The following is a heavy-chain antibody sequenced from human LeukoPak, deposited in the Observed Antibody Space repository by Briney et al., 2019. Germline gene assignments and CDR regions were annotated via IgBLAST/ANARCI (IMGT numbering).Heavy chain of an antibody. V-gene: IGHV3-48*04. Sequence: GGSLRLSCAASGFTFSSYSMNWVRQAPGKGLEWVSYISSSSSTIYYADSVKGRSTISRDNAKNSLYLQMNSLRAEDTAVYHCARDFRYYYDSSGSLPSDYWGQGTLVTVSS. CDR1: GFTFSSYS. CDR3: ARDFRYYYDSSGSLPSDY. CDR2: ISSSSSTI. J-gene: IGHJ4*02. D-gene: IGHD3-22*01.